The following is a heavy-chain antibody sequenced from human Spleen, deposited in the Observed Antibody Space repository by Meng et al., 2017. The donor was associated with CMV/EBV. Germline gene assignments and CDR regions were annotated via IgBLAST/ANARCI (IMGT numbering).Heavy chain of an antibody. J-gene: IGHJ5*02. CDR2: SDPEDGET. D-gene: IGHD1-1*01. CDR1: GYTLTKLS. CDR3: ARLQTGTQGVGWFDP. V-gene: IGHV1-24*01. Sequence: ASVKVSCKVSGYTLTKLSMHWVRQAPGKGLEWMGGSDPEDGETIYAQKFQGRVTMTEDTSTDTVYMTLSSLRSEDTAVYYCARLQTGTQGVGWFDPWGQGTLVTVSS.